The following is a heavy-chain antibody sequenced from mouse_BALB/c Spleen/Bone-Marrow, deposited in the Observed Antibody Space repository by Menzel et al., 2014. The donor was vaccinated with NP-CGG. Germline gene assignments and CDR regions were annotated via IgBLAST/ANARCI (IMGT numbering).Heavy chain of an antibody. Sequence: QVQLQQPGAELMKPGASVKISCKATGYTFSNYWIDWVKQRPGHGLEWIGEILPGSGTANYNEKFKGKATFTADTSSNTAYMQFSSLTSEDSALYYCARASVVPYYFDFWGQGTTLTVSS. CDR2: ILPGSGTA. V-gene: IGHV1-9*01. D-gene: IGHD1-1*01. CDR3: ARASVVPYYFDF. J-gene: IGHJ2*01. CDR1: GYTFSNYW.